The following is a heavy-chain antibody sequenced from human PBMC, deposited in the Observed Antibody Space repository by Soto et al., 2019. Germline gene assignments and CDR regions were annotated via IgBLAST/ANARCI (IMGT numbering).Heavy chain of an antibody. D-gene: IGHD6-13*01. CDR2: IIPIFGTT. J-gene: IGHJ6*02. CDR1: GGTFSSYA. CDR3: ARGLDSSPSYYGMDV. Sequence: VASVKVSCKASGGTFSSYAISWVRQAPGQGLEWMGGIIPIFGTTNYAQKFQGRVTITADKSTSTAYMELSSLRSEDTAVYYCARGLDSSPSYYGMDVWGQGTTVTVSS. V-gene: IGHV1-69*06.